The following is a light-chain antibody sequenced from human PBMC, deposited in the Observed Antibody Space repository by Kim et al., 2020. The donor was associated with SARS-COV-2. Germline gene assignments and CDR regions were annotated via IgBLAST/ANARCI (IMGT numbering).Light chain of an antibody. CDR1: QSVSGV. Sequence: SARLETRCPIPGPASQSVSGVSGWYQQKPGNAAKLLIFAASSLGNGVPSRCSGSGSGTEFTFTISGLHPDDRATYYCQQENSYPYTFGQATKLEI. V-gene: IGKV1-5*01. CDR3: QQENSYPYT. CDR2: AAS. J-gene: IGKJ2*01.